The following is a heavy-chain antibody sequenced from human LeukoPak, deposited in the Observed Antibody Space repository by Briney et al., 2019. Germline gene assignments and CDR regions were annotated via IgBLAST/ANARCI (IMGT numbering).Heavy chain of an antibody. D-gene: IGHD1-26*01. CDR2: INHSGST. Sequence: SETLSLTCAVYGGSFSGYYWSWIRQPPGKGLEWIGEINHSGSTNYNPSLKSRVTMSVDTSKNQFSLKLSSVTAADTAVYYCARSKVGATGTRGFDYWGQGTLVTVSS. J-gene: IGHJ4*02. CDR1: GGSFSGYY. CDR3: ARSKVGATGTRGFDY. V-gene: IGHV4-34*01.